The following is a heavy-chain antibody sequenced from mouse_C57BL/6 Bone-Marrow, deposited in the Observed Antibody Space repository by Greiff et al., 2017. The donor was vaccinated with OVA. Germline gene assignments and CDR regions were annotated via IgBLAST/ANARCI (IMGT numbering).Heavy chain of an antibody. CDR2: IWSGGST. J-gene: IGHJ1*03. CDR1: GFSLTSYG. CDR3: AKTGFITTVVATLDWYFDV. D-gene: IGHD1-1*01. Sequence: VQLQESGPGLVQPSQSLSITCTVSGFSLTSYGVHWVRQPPGKGLEWLGVIWSGGSTDYNDAFISRLSISKDNSKSQVFFKMNSLQADDTAIYYCAKTGFITTVVATLDWYFDVWGTGTTVTVSS. V-gene: IGHV2-4*01.